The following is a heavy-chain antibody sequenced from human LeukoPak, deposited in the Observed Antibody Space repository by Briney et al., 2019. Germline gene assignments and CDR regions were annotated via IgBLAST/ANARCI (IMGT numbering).Heavy chain of an antibody. Sequence: GGSLRLSCAASGFTFSSYAMSWVRQAPGKGLEWVSAISGSGGSTYYADSVKGRFTISRDNSKNTLYLQMNSLRAEDTAVYYCARDYCSSTSCYNPLDPWGQGTLVTVSS. D-gene: IGHD2-2*02. V-gene: IGHV3-23*01. CDR3: ARDYCSSTSCYNPLDP. CDR1: GFTFSSYA. CDR2: ISGSGGST. J-gene: IGHJ5*02.